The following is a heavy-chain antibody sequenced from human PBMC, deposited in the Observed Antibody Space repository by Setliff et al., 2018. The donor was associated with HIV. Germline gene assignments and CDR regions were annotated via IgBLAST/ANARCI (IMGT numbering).Heavy chain of an antibody. CDR3: ARGVVVAAHNWFDP. CDR1: GGSISSYY. Sequence: ETLSLTCTVSGGSISSYYWSWIRQPPGKGLEWLSYISSSSDTIYYADSVKGRFTISRDNAKNSLSLQMNSLRAEDTAVYYCARGVVVAAHNWFDPWGQGTLVTVSS. J-gene: IGHJ5*02. V-gene: IGHV3-48*01. CDR2: ISSSSDTI. D-gene: IGHD2-15*01.